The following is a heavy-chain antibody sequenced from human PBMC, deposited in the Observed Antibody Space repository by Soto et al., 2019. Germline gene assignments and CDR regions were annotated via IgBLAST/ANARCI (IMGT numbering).Heavy chain of an antibody. Sequence: PSETLSLTCSVSGASITSGYFYWGWIRQAPGKGLEWIGYIHTTGGAYYNPSLKSRLNTSLDTSNNQFSLFLSSVTAADAAVYYCARIGTIIGIVTTKWFDPWGQGTLVTVSS. J-gene: IGHJ5*02. CDR3: ARIGTIIGIVTTKWFDP. V-gene: IGHV4-30-4*01. CDR1: GASITSGYFY. D-gene: IGHD3-3*01. CDR2: IHTTGGA.